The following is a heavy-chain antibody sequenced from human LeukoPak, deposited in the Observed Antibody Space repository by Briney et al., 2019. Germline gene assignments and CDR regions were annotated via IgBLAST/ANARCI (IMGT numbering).Heavy chain of an antibody. CDR2: TYYRSKWYN. D-gene: IGHD6-19*01. J-gene: IGHJ4*02. V-gene: IGHV6-1*01. CDR3: ARVGRSSGWYGGFPLDY. Sequence: SQTLSLTCAISGDSVSSNSAAWNWIRQSPSRGLEWLGRTYYRSKWYNDYAVSVKSRITINPDTSKNQFSLKLSSVTAADTAVYYCARVGRSSGWYGGFPLDYWGQGTLVTVSS. CDR1: GDSVSSNSAA.